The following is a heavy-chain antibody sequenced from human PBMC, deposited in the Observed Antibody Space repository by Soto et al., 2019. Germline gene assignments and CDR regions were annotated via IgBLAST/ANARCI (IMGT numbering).Heavy chain of an antibody. CDR1: GFRFNSYW. CDR3: AKGSTRWLESLLHY. V-gene: IGHV5-51*01. J-gene: IGHJ4*02. Sequence: GESLKISCQVSGFRFNSYWIGWVRQMPGKGLEWVAIVYPGDFNVRYSPSFEGRVTISADRSIATAFLQMDSLRADDTAVYYCAKGSTRWLESLLHYWGQGTLVTVSS. CDR2: VYPGDFNV. D-gene: IGHD5-12*01.